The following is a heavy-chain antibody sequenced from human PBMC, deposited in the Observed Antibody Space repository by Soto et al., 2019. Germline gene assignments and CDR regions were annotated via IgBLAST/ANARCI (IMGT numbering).Heavy chain of an antibody. CDR2: ISSSSSYI. D-gene: IGHD1-26*01. J-gene: IGHJ3*02. CDR3: AREAFKGNSGNDAFDI. CDR1: GFTFSSYS. Sequence: GGSLRLSCAASGFTFSSYSMNWVRQAPGKGLEWVSSISSSSSYIYYADSVKGRCTISRDNAKNSLYLQMNSLRAEDTAVYYCAREAFKGNSGNDAFDIWGQGTMVTVSS. V-gene: IGHV3-21*01.